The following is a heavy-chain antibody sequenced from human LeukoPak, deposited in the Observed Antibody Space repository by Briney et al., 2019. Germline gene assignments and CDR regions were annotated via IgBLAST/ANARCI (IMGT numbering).Heavy chain of an antibody. J-gene: IGHJ4*02. V-gene: IGHV1-69*05. Sequence: SVKVSCKASGGTFSSYAISWVRQAPGQGLEWMGGIIPIFGTANYAQKFQGRVTITTDESTSTAYMELSSLRSEDTAVYYCARDRQTYYYDSSGYPTSSFDYWGQGTLVTVSS. D-gene: IGHD3-22*01. CDR1: GGTFSSYA. CDR3: ARDRQTYYYDSSGYPTSSFDY. CDR2: IIPIFGTA.